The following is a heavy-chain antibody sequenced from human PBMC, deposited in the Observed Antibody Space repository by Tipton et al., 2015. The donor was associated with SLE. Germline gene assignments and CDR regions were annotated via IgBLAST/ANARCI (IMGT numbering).Heavy chain of an antibody. CDR2: VYSTGTT. CDR3: ARLSSDTTAFDI. D-gene: IGHD3-3*01. V-gene: IGHV4-61*09. CDR1: DDSVTTGSHY. J-gene: IGHJ3*02. Sequence: LRLSCTVSDDSVTTGSHYWSWIRQPAGKGLEWIGHVYSTGTTHHNPSLKSRVTISVDTSKNQFSLKLNSITAADTAMYWCARLSSDTTAFDIWGQGTMVTVSS.